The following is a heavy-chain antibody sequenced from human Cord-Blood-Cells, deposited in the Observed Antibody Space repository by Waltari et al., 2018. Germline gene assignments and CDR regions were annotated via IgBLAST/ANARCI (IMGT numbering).Heavy chain of an antibody. Sequence: EVQLVESGGGLVQPGGSLRLSCAASGFTFSSYSMHWVRQAPGKGLEWVSYISSSSSTIYYADSVKGRFTISRDNAKNSLYLQMNSLRDEDTAVYYCARDSGYCSGGSCYYDAFDIWGQGTMVTVSS. CDR2: ISSSSSTI. CDR3: ARDSGYCSGGSCYYDAFDI. J-gene: IGHJ3*02. V-gene: IGHV3-48*02. D-gene: IGHD2-15*01. CDR1: GFTFSSYS.